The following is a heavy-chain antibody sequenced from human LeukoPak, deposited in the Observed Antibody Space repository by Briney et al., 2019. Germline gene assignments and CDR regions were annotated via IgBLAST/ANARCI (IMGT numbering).Heavy chain of an antibody. CDR2: INPNSGGT. D-gene: IGHD3-22*01. CDR1: GYTFTGYY. CDR3: ARVNYDSSGYSY. V-gene: IGHV1-2*02. J-gene: IGHJ4*02. Sequence: ASVKVSCKASGYTFTGYYMHWVRQAPGQGLEWMGWINPNSGGTNYAQKFQGRVTMTRDTSISTAYMELSRLRSDDTAVYYCARVNYDSSGYSYWGQGTLVTASS.